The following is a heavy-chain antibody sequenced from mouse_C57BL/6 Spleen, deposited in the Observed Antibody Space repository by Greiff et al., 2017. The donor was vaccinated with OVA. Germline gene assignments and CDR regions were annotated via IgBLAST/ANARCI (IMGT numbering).Heavy chain of an antibody. Sequence: VKLQESGPELVKPGASVKISCKASGYAFSSSWMNWVKQRPGKGLEWIGRIYPGDGDTNYNAQFKGKATLTADKSSSTAYMQRSSLTSEDSAVYFGARDDGSSFYAMDYWGQGTSVTVSS. V-gene: IGHV1-82*01. CDR3: ARDDGSSFYAMDY. CDR2: IYPGDGDT. J-gene: IGHJ4*01. D-gene: IGHD1-1*01. CDR1: GYAFSSSW.